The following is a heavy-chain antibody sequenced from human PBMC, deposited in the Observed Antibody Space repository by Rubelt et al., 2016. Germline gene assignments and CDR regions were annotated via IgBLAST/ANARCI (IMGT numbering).Heavy chain of an antibody. CDR2: INPSGGST. D-gene: IGHD6-6*01. V-gene: IGHV1-46*01. J-gene: IGHJ4*02. Sequence: QVQLVQSGAEVTKPGASVKVSCKASGYTFTSYYMHWVRQAPGQELEWMGIINPSGGSTSYAQKCQCRVPMTRETATSTVYMELSSLRSDDTAVYYCARVGALAARKIYYFDYWGQGTLVTVSS. CDR1: GYTFTSYY. CDR3: ARVGALAARKIYYFDY.